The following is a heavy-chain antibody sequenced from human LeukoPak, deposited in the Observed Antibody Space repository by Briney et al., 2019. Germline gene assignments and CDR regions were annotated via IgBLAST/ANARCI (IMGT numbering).Heavy chain of an antibody. CDR2: IYYSGST. CDR3: ARSVRGQLVMDY. V-gene: IGHV4-30-4*01. J-gene: IGHJ4*02. Sequence: PSETLSLTCTVSGGSISSGDYYWSWIRQSPGKGLEWIGYIYYSGSTYYNPSLKSRVTISVDTSKNQFSLKLSSVTAADTAVYYCARSVRGQLVMDYWGQGTLVTVSS. CDR1: GGSISSGDYY. D-gene: IGHD6-13*01.